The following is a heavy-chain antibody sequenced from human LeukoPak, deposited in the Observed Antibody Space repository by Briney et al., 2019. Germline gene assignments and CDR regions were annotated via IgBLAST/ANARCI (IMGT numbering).Heavy chain of an antibody. CDR3: ARDLRAEYCSGGSCYGWFDP. V-gene: IGHV1-69*04. CDR1: GGTFSSYA. CDR2: IIPILGIA. J-gene: IGHJ5*02. D-gene: IGHD2-15*01. Sequence: SVKVSCKASGGTFSSYAISWVRQAPGQGLEWMGRIIPILGIANYAQKFQGRVTITADKSTSTAYMELSSLRSEDTAVYYCARDLRAEYCSGGSCYGWFDPWGQGTLVTVSS.